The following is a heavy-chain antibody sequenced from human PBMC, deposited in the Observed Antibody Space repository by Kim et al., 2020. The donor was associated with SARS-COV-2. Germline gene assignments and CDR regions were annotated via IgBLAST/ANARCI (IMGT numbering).Heavy chain of an antibody. Sequence: SETLSLTCTVSGGSFSTYFWSWIRQTPGRGLEWIGYIYDNGGTNYNPSLNNRVTMSIDTSKNQFSLRLSSVTAADTAVYYCARHPCTNGACSFDAWGQGILVTVSS. CDR1: GGSFSTYF. V-gene: IGHV4-59*08. D-gene: IGHD2-8*01. J-gene: IGHJ4*02. CDR3: ARHPCTNGACSFDA. CDR2: IYDNGGT.